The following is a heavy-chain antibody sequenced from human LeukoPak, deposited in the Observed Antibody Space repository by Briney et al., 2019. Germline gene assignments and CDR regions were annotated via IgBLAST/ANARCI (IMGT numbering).Heavy chain of an antibody. CDR2: IIPIFGTA. CDR3: ARADCSGGSCCFDY. Sequence: SVNVSCKASGGTFSSYAISWVRQAPGQGLEWMGGIIPIFGTANYAQKFQGRVTITADESTSTAYMELSSLRSEDTAVYYCARADCSGGSCCFDYWGQGTLVTVSS. CDR1: GGTFSSYA. V-gene: IGHV1-69*13. D-gene: IGHD2-15*01. J-gene: IGHJ4*02.